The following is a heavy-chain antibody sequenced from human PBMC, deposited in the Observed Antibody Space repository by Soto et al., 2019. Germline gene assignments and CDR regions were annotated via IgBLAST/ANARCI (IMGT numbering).Heavy chain of an antibody. D-gene: IGHD3-22*01. V-gene: IGHV3-23*01. Sequence: ETLSLSCAASGFTFSSYAMSWVRQAPGKGLEWVSAISGSGGSTYYADSVKGRFTISRDNSKNTLYLQMNSLRAEDTAVYYCAKDQVWDYYDSSGYLDYWGQGTLVTVSS. CDR1: GFTFSSYA. CDR2: ISGSGGST. CDR3: AKDQVWDYYDSSGYLDY. J-gene: IGHJ4*02.